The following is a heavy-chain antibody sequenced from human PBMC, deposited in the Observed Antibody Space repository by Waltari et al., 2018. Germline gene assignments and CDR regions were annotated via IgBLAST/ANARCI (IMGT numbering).Heavy chain of an antibody. D-gene: IGHD3-3*01. J-gene: IGHJ4*02. V-gene: IGHV5-51*01. CDR2: IYPGDSDT. Sequence: EVQLVQSGAEVKKPGESLKISCKGSGYIFTSYWLGCVRPIPGKGLEWMGIIYPGDSDTRYSPSFQGQVTISADKSISTAYLQWSSLKASDTAMYYCARHGEDAPYDFWSGYFVYWGQGTLVTVSS. CDR3: ARHGEDAPYDFWSGYFVY. CDR1: GYIFTSYW.